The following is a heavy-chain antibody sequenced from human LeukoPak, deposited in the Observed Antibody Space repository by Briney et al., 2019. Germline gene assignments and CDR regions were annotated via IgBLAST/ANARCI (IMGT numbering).Heavy chain of an antibody. J-gene: IGHJ6*02. CDR1: GGSINSGDYF. Sequence: SETLSLTCTVSGGSINSGDYFWSWIRQQPGKGLEWIGYIHYSESTHYNPSLKTRITISVDRSKNEFSLKLSSVTAADTAVYYCARVHHDGLRLDVWGQGTTVTVSS. CDR2: IHYSEST. CDR3: ARVHHDGLRLDV. V-gene: IGHV4-31*03. D-gene: IGHD2-21*02.